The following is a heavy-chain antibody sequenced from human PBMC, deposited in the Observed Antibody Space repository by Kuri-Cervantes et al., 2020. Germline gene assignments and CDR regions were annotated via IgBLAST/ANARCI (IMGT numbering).Heavy chain of an antibody. J-gene: IGHJ4*02. CDR1: GFTFSDYY. V-gene: IGHV3-11*01. CDR3: ARDPHAMVRGNLFDY. D-gene: IGHD3-10*01. Sequence: GESLKISCAASGFTFSDYYMGWIRQAPGKGLEWVSYISSSGSTIYYADSVKGRFTISRDNAKNSLYLQMNSLRAEDTAVYYCARDPHAMVRGNLFDYWGQGTPVTVSS. CDR2: ISSSGSTI.